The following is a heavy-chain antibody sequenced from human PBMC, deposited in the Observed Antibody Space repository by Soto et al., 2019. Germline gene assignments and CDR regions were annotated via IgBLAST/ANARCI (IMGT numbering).Heavy chain of an antibody. V-gene: IGHV2-5*02. CDR1: GFSLNTRGVG. D-gene: IGHD3-9*01. Sequence: QITLKESGPPLVKPTQTLTLTCTFSGFSLNTRGVGVGWIRQPPGKALEWLALISWDGEKRYSPSLKSRLTITKDTSENQVVLTMTNMDPVDTATYSCAHRRGDLLTSHYYFDSWGQGTLVTVSS. CDR2: ISWDGEK. J-gene: IGHJ4*02. CDR3: AHRRGDLLTSHYYFDS.